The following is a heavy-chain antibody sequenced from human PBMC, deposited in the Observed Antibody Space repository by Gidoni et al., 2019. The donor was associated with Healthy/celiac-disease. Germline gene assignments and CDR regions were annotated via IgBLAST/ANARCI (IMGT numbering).Heavy chain of an antibody. Sequence: QVQLQQWGAGLLKPSETLSLTCAVYGGSLSGYYWSWIRQPPGKGLEWIGEINHSGSTNYNPSLKSRVTISVDTSKNQFSLKLSSVTAADTAVYYCAREPTIVVTNWFDPWGQGTLVTVSS. D-gene: IGHD3-22*01. V-gene: IGHV4-34*01. CDR3: AREPTIVVTNWFDP. CDR2: INHSGST. J-gene: IGHJ5*02. CDR1: GGSLSGYY.